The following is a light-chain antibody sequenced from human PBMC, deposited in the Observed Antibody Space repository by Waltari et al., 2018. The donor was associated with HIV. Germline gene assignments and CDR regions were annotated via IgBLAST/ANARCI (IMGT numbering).Light chain of an antibody. CDR1: TSNIGNNY. Sequence: QSLLTQPPSVSAATGQKIIISCSGSTSNIGNNYVSWYQPLPGTAPKVLIYDNYKRPAGMPDRVSGSKSGTSATLAITGLQTGDEADYYCATWDSSLSAVVFGGGTKVTVL. CDR2: DNY. CDR3: ATWDSSLSAVV. J-gene: IGLJ2*01. V-gene: IGLV1-51*01.